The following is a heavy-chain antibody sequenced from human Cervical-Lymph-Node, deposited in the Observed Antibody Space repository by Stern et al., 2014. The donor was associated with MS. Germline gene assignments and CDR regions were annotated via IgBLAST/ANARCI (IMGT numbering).Heavy chain of an antibody. CDR1: GFSLSNSG. J-gene: IGHJ6*02. CDR2: MSFVGGNR. V-gene: IGHV3-30*03. CDR3: MGVGDAMHV. Sequence: VQLVESGGGVVQPGRSLTLSCAASGFSLSNSGMHWVRPAPGKGLEWVAVMSFVGGNRKYGDSVKGRFSISRDIANNTLFLQMNSLRPEDTAVYYCMGVGDAMHVWGQGTTVIVSS.